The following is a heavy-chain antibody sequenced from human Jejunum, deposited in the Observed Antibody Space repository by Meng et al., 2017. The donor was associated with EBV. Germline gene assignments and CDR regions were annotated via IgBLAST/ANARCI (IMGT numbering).Heavy chain of an antibody. Sequence: QGRLVTCGAGGKKPGASVTVSCTASAYTFAGYYMHWVRQAPGQGLEWMGRINPNSGGANYAQKFQGRVTMTRDTSISTAYMELSRLRSDDTAVYYCAREGLVGDLRYFDLWGRGTLVTVSS. D-gene: IGHD3-16*01. CDR1: AYTFAGYY. CDR3: AREGLVGDLRYFDL. J-gene: IGHJ2*01. V-gene: IGHV1-2*06. CDR2: INPNSGGA.